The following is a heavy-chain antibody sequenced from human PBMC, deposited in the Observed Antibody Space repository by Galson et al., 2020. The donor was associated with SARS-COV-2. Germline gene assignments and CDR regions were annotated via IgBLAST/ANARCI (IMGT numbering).Heavy chain of an antibody. CDR2: ISRNGDTT. V-gene: IGHV3-11*04. D-gene: IGHD2-2*01. CDR3: ARDRNSCATVVDRPYYFDY. J-gene: IGHJ4*02. CDR1: GFSFTDHY. Sequence: NSGGSLRLSCAASGFSFTDHYMNWIRQAPGKGLEWISYISRNGDTTYYADSVKGRFTVSRDDAKNSLYLQMNSLRGEDTAVYYCARDRNSCATVVDRPYYFDYWGQGTLVTVSS.